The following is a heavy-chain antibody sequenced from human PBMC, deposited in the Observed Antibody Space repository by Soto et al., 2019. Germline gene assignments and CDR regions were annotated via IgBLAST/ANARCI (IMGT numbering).Heavy chain of an antibody. CDR1: GYTFTSYG. D-gene: IGHD3-3*01. CDR3: ARDIRQILSPPLPFDY. J-gene: IGHJ4*02. V-gene: IGHV1-18*01. Sequence: QVQLVQSGAEVKKPGASVKVSCKASGYTFTSYGISWVRQAPGQGLEWMGWINAYNGNTNSAQKLQGRVTMTTDTSTSTAYMELRSLRTDDTAVYYCARDIRQILSPPLPFDYWGQGTLVTVSS. CDR2: INAYNGNT.